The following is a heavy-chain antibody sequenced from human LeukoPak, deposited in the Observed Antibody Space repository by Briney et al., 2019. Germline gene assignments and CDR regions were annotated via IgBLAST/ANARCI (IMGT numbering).Heavy chain of an antibody. V-gene: IGHV4-61*05. CDR3: ARGAGTNSDYMDV. D-gene: IGHD1-1*01. Sequence: SETLSLTCTVSGGSISSSSYYWGWIRQPPGKGLEWIGYIYYSGSTNYNPSLKSRVTISVDTSKNQFSLKLSSVTAADTAVYYCARGAGTNSDYMDVWGKGTTVTVSS. J-gene: IGHJ6*03. CDR1: GGSISSSSYY. CDR2: IYYSGST.